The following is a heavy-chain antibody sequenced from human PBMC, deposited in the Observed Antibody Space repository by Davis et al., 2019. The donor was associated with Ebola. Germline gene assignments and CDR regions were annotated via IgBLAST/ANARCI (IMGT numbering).Heavy chain of an antibody. CDR1: DGSISSYY. CDR3: ARSRRMVGATIDY. D-gene: IGHD1-26*01. V-gene: IGHV4-59*01. CDR2: IYYSGST. Sequence: MPSETLSLTCTVSDGSISSYYWSWIRQPPGKGLDWIGYIYYSGSTNYNPSLKSRVTISVDTSKNQFSLKLSSVTAADTAVYYCARSRRMVGATIDYWGQGTLVTVSS. J-gene: IGHJ4*02.